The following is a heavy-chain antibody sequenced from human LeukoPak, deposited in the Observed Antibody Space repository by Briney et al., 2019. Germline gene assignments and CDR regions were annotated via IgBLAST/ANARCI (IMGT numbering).Heavy chain of an antibody. D-gene: IGHD3-10*01. V-gene: IGHV3-23*01. Sequence: PGGSLRLSCAASGFTFSIYAMSWVRQAPGKGLEWVSALSGGGGNTYYADSVKGWFTISRDNSKNTLYLHMNSLRADDTAVYYCAKYTPANYYGSGSIFDYWGQGTLVTVSS. CDR3: AKYTPANYYGSGSIFDY. CDR2: LSGGGGNT. CDR1: GFTFSIYA. J-gene: IGHJ4*02.